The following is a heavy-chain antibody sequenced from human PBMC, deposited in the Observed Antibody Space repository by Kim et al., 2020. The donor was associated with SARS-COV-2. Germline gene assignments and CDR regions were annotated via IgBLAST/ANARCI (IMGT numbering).Heavy chain of an antibody. CDR3: SRETYKAGAGLHFDY. CDR1: GYSFPSHY. Sequence: ASVKVSCETSGYSFPSHYIHWVRQAPGRGLEWMGMINPSGGSTHYAQKFQGRVAMTRDTSTRTVYMQLSSLTVDDTAVYYCSRETYKAGAGLHFDYWGQGTLATVSS. D-gene: IGHD1-26*01. CDR2: INPSGGST. V-gene: IGHV1-46*01. J-gene: IGHJ4*02.